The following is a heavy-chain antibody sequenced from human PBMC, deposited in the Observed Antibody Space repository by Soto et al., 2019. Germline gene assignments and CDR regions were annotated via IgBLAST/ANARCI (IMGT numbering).Heavy chain of an antibody. V-gene: IGHV3-23*01. CDR2: ISGSGGST. D-gene: IGHD2-21*02. J-gene: IGHJ2*01. CDR3: AKDLGAYCGGDCYSAYFDL. Sequence: EVQLLESGGGLVQPGGSLRLSCAASGFTFSSYAMSWVRQAPGKGREWVSAISGSGGSTYYADSVKGRFTISRDNSKNTLYLQMNSLRAEDTAVYYCAKDLGAYCGGDCYSAYFDLWGRGTLVTVSS. CDR1: GFTFSSYA.